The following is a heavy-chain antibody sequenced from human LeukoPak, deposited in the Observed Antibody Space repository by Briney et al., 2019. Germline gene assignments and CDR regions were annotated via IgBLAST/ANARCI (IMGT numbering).Heavy chain of an antibody. Sequence: ASVKVSCKASGGTFSSYAISWVRQAPGQGLEWMGGIIPIFGTANYAQKFQGRVTITADESTSTAYMELSSLRSEDTAVYYCARETYYGSGRLDYWGQGTLVTVSS. CDR2: IIPIFGTA. J-gene: IGHJ4*02. D-gene: IGHD3-10*01. V-gene: IGHV1-69*13. CDR1: GGTFSSYA. CDR3: ARETYYGSGRLDY.